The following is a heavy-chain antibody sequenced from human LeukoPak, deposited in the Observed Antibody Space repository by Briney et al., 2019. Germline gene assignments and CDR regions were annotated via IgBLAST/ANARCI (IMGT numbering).Heavy chain of an antibody. CDR2: IHPSGST. CDR3: ARPLHCSSTTCYDWFDP. CDR1: GGSISSGSYY. J-gene: IGHJ5*02. V-gene: IGHV4-61*02. Sequence: SQTLSLTCTVSGGSISSGSYYWSWVRQPAGKGLEWIGRIHPSGSTNYNPSLKSRVTISVDTSKNQFSLKLSSVTAADTAIYYCARPLHCSSTTCYDWFDPWGQGTLVTVSS. D-gene: IGHD2-2*01.